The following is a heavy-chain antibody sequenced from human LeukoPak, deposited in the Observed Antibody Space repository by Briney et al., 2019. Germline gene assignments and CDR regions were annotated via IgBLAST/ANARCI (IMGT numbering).Heavy chain of an antibody. D-gene: IGHD3-16*02. Sequence: GESLRLSCVGSGFTFRSHAMSWVRQAPEKGLEFVSGIYENGGTTYYADSVKGRFSISRDNSKNTLYLQMNSLRAEDTAVYYCAKDILGSYPHRGYWGQGTLVTVSS. J-gene: IGHJ4*02. CDR2: IYENGGTT. V-gene: IGHV3-23*01. CDR3: AKDILGSYPHRGY. CDR1: GFTFRSHA.